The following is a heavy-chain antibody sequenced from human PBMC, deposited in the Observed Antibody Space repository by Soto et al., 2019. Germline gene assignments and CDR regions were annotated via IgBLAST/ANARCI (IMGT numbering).Heavy chain of an antibody. D-gene: IGHD2-15*01. V-gene: IGHV1-46*01. CDR1: GYSFTSYS. CDR2: IYPSGGST. Sequence: QVQLVQSGAEVKKPGASVKVSCKASGYSFTSYSLHWVRQAPGQGLEWVGRIYPSGGSTLYSQKFQGRVSLTRDTSSSTVYMELRSLKSDDTAVYYCARDWGMGCNGGSCYANWFDPWGQGTLVTVSS. J-gene: IGHJ5*02. CDR3: ARDWGMGCNGGSCYANWFDP.